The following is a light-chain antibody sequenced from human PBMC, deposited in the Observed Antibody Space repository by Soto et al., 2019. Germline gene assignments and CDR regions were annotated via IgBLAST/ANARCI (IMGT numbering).Light chain of an antibody. CDR2: GNS. J-gene: IGLJ2*01. Sequence: QSVLTQPPSVSGAPGQRVTISCTGSSSNIGAGYDVHWYQQLPGTAPKLLIYGNSNRPSGVPDRFSGSKSGTSASLAITGLQAEDEADCYCQSYDSSLSGPDVVFGGGTKLTVL. V-gene: IGLV1-40*01. CDR3: QSYDSSLSGPDVV. CDR1: SSNIGAGYD.